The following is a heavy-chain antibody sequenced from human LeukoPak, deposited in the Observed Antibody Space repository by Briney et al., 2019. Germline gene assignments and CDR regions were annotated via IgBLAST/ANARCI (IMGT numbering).Heavy chain of an antibody. V-gene: IGHV3-48*01. D-gene: IGHD6-19*01. CDR3: ARDKTSGFKNDFDS. Sequence: GGSLRLSCAASGFTFRGYSMNGVRQAPGKGLEWLSFIGGSGSTMYYADSVKGRFTISRDNAKSSLYLQMDSLRVEDTALYYCARDKTSGFKNDFDSWGQGTLVTVSP. CDR1: GFTFRGYS. CDR2: IGGSGSTM. J-gene: IGHJ4*02.